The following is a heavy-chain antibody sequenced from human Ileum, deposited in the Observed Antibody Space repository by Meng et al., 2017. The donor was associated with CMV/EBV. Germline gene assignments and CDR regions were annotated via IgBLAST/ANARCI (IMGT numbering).Heavy chain of an antibody. CDR1: GFTFSDYA. CDR2: IYAANSGT. D-gene: IGHD3-16*01. J-gene: IGHJ4*02. V-gene: IGHV3-23*03. Sequence: GGSLRLSCAASGFTFSDYAVSWFRQAPGRGRGWVSVIYAANSGTRYAASVKGRFTISRDNSKNTLYLQMHSLRAEDTAICYCARGWWGGVDYGFNYWGQGIVVTVSS. CDR3: ARGWWGGVDYGFNY.